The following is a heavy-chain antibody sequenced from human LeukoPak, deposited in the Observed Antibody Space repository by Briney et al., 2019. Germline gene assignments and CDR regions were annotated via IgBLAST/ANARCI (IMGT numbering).Heavy chain of an antibody. V-gene: IGHV3-23*01. Sequence: GGSLRLSCAASGFTFSSYAMSWVRQAPGKGLEWVSSLSASGSSTSYADSVKGRVTISRDNSKNTLYLQMNSLRADDTAVYYCAKGSLSGDYIPAIDNYFDHWGQGTLVTVSS. CDR2: LSASGSST. J-gene: IGHJ4*02. CDR1: GFTFSSYA. D-gene: IGHD4-17*01. CDR3: AKGSLSGDYIPAIDNYFDH.